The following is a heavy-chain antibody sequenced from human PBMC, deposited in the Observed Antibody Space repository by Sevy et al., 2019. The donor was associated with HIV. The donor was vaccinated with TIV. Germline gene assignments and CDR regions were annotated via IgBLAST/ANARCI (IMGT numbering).Heavy chain of an antibody. V-gene: IGHV3-21*01. J-gene: IGHJ4*02. CDR2: ISSSSTYI. CDR3: ASGSLDSTGYPFDY. Sequence: GGSLRLSCAASGFTFSIYTMNWVRQAPGKGLEWVSSISSSSTYIYYADSVRGRFTISRDNAKNSLYLQMNSLRAEDTAVYYCASGSLDSTGYPFDYWGQGTLVTVSS. CDR1: GFTFSIYT. D-gene: IGHD3-22*01.